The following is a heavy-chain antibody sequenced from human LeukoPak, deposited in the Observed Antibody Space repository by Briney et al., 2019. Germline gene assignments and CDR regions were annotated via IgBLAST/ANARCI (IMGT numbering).Heavy chain of an antibody. CDR1: GFTFDDYA. J-gene: IGHJ4*02. D-gene: IGHD1-26*01. V-gene: IGHV3-9*01. CDR3: AKGSGTYQGPFDS. CDR2: ISWNGDDI. Sequence: GGSLRLSCAASGFTFDDYAMHWVRQAPGKGLQWASSISWNGDDIGYADSVKGRFTISRDNAKNFLYLQMNSLRTEDKALYYCAKGSGTYQGPFDSWGQGTLVTVSS.